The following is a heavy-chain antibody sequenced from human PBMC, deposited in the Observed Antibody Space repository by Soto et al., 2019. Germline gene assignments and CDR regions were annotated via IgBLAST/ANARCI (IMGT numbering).Heavy chain of an antibody. D-gene: IGHD3-16*01. CDR1: GGSISSGGYY. J-gene: IGHJ3*02. Sequence: SETLSLTCTVSGGSISSGGYYWSWIRQHPGKGLEWVGYIYYSGSTYCNPSPKSRVTISVDTSKNQFSLKLSSVTAADTAVYYCATTKTLVPDAFDIWGQGTMVTVSS. V-gene: IGHV4-31*03. CDR2: IYYSGST. CDR3: ATTKTLVPDAFDI.